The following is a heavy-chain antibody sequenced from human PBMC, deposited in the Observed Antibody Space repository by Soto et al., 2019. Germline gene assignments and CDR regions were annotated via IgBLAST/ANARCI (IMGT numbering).Heavy chain of an antibody. CDR1: GGSISSTNW. J-gene: IGHJ4*02. D-gene: IGHD2-15*01. Sequence: QVQLQQSGPRLARPSGTLSLTCVVSGGSISSTNWWTWVRQTPGKGLEWIGEIYHTGRTKYNPSLPNRVTISLDKSHYQFSLHLKSVTAADTALYYWATLPPRIVVVVLPIPSWGKGTLVTVSS. V-gene: IGHV4-4*02. CDR3: ATLPPRIVVVVLPIPS. CDR2: IYHTGRT.